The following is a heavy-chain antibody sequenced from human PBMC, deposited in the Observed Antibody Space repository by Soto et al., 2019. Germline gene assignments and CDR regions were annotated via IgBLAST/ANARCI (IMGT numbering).Heavy chain of an antibody. CDR2: IDPSDSYT. CDR3: ARDPVVARGGPGVNI. D-gene: IGHD3-22*01. V-gene: IGHV5-10-1*01. CDR1: GYSFTSYW. J-gene: IGHJ3*02. Sequence: GESLKISCKGSGYSFTSYWISWVRQMPGKGLEWMGRIDPSDSYTNYSPSFQGHVTISADKSISTAYLQWSSLKASDTAMYYCARDPVVARGGPGVNIWGQGTMVTVSS.